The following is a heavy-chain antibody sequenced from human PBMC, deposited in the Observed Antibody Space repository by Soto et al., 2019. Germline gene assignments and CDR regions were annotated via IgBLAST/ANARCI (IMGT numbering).Heavy chain of an antibody. CDR1: GDSISNLDYS. J-gene: IGHJ5*01. V-gene: IGHV4-30-4*01. Sequence: NPSETLSLTCSVSGDSISNLDYSWAWIRQPPGQALEYIGYIYKSATTYYNPSFESRVAISVDTSKSQFSLNVTSVTAADTAVYFCARGRYCLTGRCFPNWFDSWGQGALVTVSS. CDR3: ARGRYCLTGRCFPNWFDS. CDR2: IYKSATT. D-gene: IGHD7-27*01.